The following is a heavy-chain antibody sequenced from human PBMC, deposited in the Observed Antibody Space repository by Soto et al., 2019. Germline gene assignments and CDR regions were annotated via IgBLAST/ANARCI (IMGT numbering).Heavy chain of an antibody. Sequence: EVQLVESGGGLIQPGGTLRLSCAASGFTVSSNYMSWVRQAPGKRLEWVSVIYSGGSTYYADSVKGRFTISRDNSKSTLYLQMNSLRAEDTAVYYCAREANYYYYGMDVWGQGTTVTVSS. CDR2: IYSGGST. J-gene: IGHJ6*02. CDR3: AREANYYYYGMDV. CDR1: GFTVSSNY. V-gene: IGHV3-53*01.